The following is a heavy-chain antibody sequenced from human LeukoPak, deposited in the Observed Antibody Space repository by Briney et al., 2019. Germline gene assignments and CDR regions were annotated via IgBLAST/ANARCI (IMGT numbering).Heavy chain of an antibody. CDR3: ARDGGGIDY. CDR1: GASLSTTNW. Sequence: PSGTLSLTCGVSGASLSTTNWWSWVRQPPGKGLEWIGQIYQGRTNYNPSLRSRATISVDKPNNQFSLNLKFVTAADTAVYYCARDGGGIDYWGQGLLVTVSS. V-gene: IGHV4-4*02. J-gene: IGHJ4*02. D-gene: IGHD1-1*01. CDR2: IYQGRT.